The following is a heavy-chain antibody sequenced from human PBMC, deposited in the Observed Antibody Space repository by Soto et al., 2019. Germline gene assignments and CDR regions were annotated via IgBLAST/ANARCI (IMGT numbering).Heavy chain of an antibody. Sequence: HPGGSLRLSCAASGFTFSSYAMSWVRQAPGKGLEWVSAISGSGGSTYYADSVKGRFTISRDNSKNTLYLQMNSLRAEDTAVYYCAKGMVAATNAFDYWGQGTLVTVSS. D-gene: IGHD2-15*01. CDR1: GFTFSSYA. CDR3: AKGMVAATNAFDY. CDR2: ISGSGGST. J-gene: IGHJ4*02. V-gene: IGHV3-23*01.